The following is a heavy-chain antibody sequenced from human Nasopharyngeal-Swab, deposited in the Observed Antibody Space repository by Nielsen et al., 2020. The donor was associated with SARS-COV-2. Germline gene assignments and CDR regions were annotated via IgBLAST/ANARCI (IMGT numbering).Heavy chain of an antibody. CDR3: ARDQKYYFEKSGYFDY. CDR1: GGPLCTYY. J-gene: IGHJ4*02. V-gene: IGHV4-59*01. D-gene: IGHD3-22*01. Sequence: SETLSLTCTVSGGPLCTYYWSWIRQSPGTGLEWIGNVYYSGSTEYNPSLQSRAIISLDTTKNQFSLRLSSVTAADTAVYFCARDQKYYFEKSGYFDYWGQGAHVNVSS. CDR2: VYYSGST.